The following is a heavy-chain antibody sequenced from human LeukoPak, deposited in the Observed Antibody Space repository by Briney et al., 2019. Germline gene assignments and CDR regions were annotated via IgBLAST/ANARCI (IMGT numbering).Heavy chain of an antibody. CDR3: ARGIDDGDNWFDP. D-gene: IGHD1-1*01. J-gene: IGHJ5*02. CDR1: GFTFSSYS. Sequence: GGSLRLSCAASGFTFSSYSMNWVRQAPGKGLEWVSSISSSSSNIYYADSVKGRFTISRDNAKNSLYLQMNSLRAEDSALYYCARGIDDGDNWFDPWGQGTLVTVSS. CDR2: ISSSSSNI. V-gene: IGHV3-21*04.